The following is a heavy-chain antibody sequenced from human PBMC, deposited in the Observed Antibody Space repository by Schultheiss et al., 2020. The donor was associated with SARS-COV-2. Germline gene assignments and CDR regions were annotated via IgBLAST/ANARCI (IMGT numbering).Heavy chain of an antibody. D-gene: IGHD6-13*01. CDR1: GFTFSSYA. Sequence: GGSLRLSCAASGFTFSSYAMSWVRQAPGKGLEWVSAISGSGGSTYYADSVKGRFTISRHNSKNTLYLQMNSLRAEDTAVYYCARDRGIAAAGRGDYYYYGMDVWGQGTTVTVSS. CDR3: ARDRGIAAAGRGDYYYYGMDV. J-gene: IGHJ6*02. CDR2: ISGSGGST. V-gene: IGHV3-23*01.